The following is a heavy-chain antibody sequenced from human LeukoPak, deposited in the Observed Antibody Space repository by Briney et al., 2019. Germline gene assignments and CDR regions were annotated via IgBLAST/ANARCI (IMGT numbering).Heavy chain of an antibody. D-gene: IGHD3-16*01. J-gene: IGHJ4*02. CDR3: AGLGGVS. CDR2: INHNGNVN. Sequence: GGSLRLSCAASGFTFSSYWMNWARQAPGKGLEWVASINHNGNVNYYVDSVKGRFTISRDNAKNSLYLQMNSLRAEDTAVYYCAGLGGVSWGQGTLVTVSS. CDR1: GFTFSSYW. V-gene: IGHV3-7*01.